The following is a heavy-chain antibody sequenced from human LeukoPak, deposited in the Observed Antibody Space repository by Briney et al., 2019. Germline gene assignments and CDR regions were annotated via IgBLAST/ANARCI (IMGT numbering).Heavy chain of an antibody. CDR3: AKVRMDYDSSGCDY. D-gene: IGHD3-22*01. V-gene: IGHV3-23*01. CDR1: GSTFSSYA. J-gene: IGHJ4*02. Sequence: GGSLRLSCAASGSTFSSYAMSWVRQAPGKGLEWVSAISGSGGSTYYADSVKGRFTISRDNSKNTLYLQMNSLRAEDTAVYYCAKVRMDYDSSGCDYWGQGTLVTVSS. CDR2: ISGSGGST.